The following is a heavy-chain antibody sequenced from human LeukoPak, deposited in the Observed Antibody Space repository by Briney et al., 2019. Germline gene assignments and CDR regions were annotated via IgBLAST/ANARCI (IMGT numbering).Heavy chain of an antibody. J-gene: IGHJ5*02. CDR2: INPNSGGT. Sequence: ASVTVSCKASGYTFTGYYMHWVRQAPGQGLEWMGWINPNSGGTNYAQKFQGRVTMTRDTSISTACMELSRLRSDDTAVYYCARVYGDYDWFDPWGQGTLVTVSS. V-gene: IGHV1-2*02. CDR3: ARVYGDYDWFDP. CDR1: GYTFTGYY. D-gene: IGHD4-17*01.